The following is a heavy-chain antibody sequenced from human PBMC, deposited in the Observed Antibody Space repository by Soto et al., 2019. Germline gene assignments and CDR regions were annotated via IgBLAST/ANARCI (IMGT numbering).Heavy chain of an antibody. D-gene: IGHD1-26*01. Sequence: SVKVSCKASGYTFTSYCISWVRQAPGQGLEWMGWISAYNANTNYAQKLQGRVTMTTDTSTSTAYMELRSLRSDDTAVYFCAIDRLGATGDYWGQGTLVTVSS. J-gene: IGHJ4*02. V-gene: IGHV1-18*01. CDR3: AIDRLGATGDY. CDR1: GYTFTSYC. CDR2: ISAYNANT.